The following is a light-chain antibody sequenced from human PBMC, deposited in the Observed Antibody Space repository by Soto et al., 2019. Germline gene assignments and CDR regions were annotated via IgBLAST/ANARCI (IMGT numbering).Light chain of an antibody. CDR3: QQSYTTPRT. CDR2: NAS. Sequence: DIQLTQSPSSLSASVGDRVTITCRASQTISSYLQWYQQKPGKAPKLLIYNASHLQNVILSRFSGSGSGTDFTLTISSLQLEDFATYYCQQSYTTPRTFGQGTKVEIK. CDR1: QTISSY. J-gene: IGKJ1*01. V-gene: IGKV1-39*01.